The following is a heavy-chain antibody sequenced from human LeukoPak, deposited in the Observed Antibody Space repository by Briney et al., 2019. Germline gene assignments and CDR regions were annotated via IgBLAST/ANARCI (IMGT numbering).Heavy chain of an antibody. D-gene: IGHD2-2*03. Sequence: GGSLRLSCAASGFTFSSYGMHWVRQAPGKGLEWVAVIWYDGSNKYYADSVKGRFTISRDNSKNTLYLQMNSLRAEDTAVYYRARDLLDRGFDYWGQGTLVTVSS. V-gene: IGHV3-33*01. CDR3: ARDLLDRGFDY. CDR2: IWYDGSNK. J-gene: IGHJ4*02. CDR1: GFTFSSYG.